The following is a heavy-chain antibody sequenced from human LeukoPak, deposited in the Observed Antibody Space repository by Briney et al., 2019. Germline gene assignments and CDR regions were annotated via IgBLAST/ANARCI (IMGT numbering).Heavy chain of an antibody. D-gene: IGHD1-7*01. J-gene: IGHJ6*03. CDR3: AREWITGTTFGNYYYYYMDV. V-gene: IGHV1-8*01. CDR1: GYTFTSYD. CDR2: MNPDSGNT. Sequence: ASVKVSCTASGYTFTSYDINWVRQATGQGLEWMGWMNPDSGNTGYAQKFQGRVTMTRNTSISTAYMELSSLRSEDTAVYYCAREWITGTTFGNYYYYYMDVWGKGTTVTVSS.